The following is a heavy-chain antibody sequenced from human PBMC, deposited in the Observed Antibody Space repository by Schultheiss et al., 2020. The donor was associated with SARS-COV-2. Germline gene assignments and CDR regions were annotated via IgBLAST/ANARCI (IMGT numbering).Heavy chain of an antibody. D-gene: IGHD6-19*01. Sequence: GGSLRLSCAASGFTFSSYTMNWVRQAPGKGLEWVSVIYSGGSTYYADSVKGRFTISRDNSKNTLYLQMNSLRAEDTAVYYCARDLEQWLGGFDYWGQGTLVTVSS. V-gene: IGHV3-53*01. CDR1: GFTFSSYT. J-gene: IGHJ4*02. CDR2: IYSGGST. CDR3: ARDLEQWLGGFDY.